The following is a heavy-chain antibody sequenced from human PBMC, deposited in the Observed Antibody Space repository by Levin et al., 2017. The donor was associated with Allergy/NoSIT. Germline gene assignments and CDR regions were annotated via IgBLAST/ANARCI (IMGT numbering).Heavy chain of an antibody. CDR2: IWRDGSKE. CDR3: ASGQTSYYYYMDV. D-gene: IGHD3-16*01. Sequence: GESLKISCAASGLPFRSYGMHWVRQAPGKGLEWVAAIWRDGSKESYADSVRGRFIISRENSKSTLYLQMNSLRDEDTAVYYCASGQTSYYYYMDVWGKGTTVTISS. V-gene: IGHV3-33*01. CDR1: GLPFRSYG. J-gene: IGHJ6*03.